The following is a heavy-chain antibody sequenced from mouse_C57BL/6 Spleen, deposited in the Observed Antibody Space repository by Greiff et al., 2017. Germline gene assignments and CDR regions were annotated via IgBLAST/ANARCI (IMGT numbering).Heavy chain of an antibody. V-gene: IGHV5-16*01. D-gene: IGHD4-1*01. CDR2: INYDGSST. CDR1: GFTFSDYY. CDR3: ARGNWDFDY. Sequence: EVKLMESEGGLVQPGSSMKLSCTASGFTFSDYYMAWVRQVPEKGLEWVANINYDGSSTYYLASLKSRFIISRDTAKNLLYLQMSSLKSEDTATYWGARGNWDFDYWGQGTTLTVSS. J-gene: IGHJ2*01.